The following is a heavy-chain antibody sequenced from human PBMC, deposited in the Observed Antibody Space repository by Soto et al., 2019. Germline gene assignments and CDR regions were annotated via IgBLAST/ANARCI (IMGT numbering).Heavy chain of an antibody. CDR1: GFTFSTYA. CDR3: AKVLLRFLEWSPNWFDR. D-gene: IGHD3-3*01. Sequence: GGSLRLSCSASGFTFSTYAMSWVRQAPGKGLEWVSSISIGGGSTYYADSVEGRFTISRDSSKNTLYLQMNSLRDEDTAVYFCAKVLLRFLEWSPNWFDRWGQGTLVTVSS. CDR2: ISIGGGST. V-gene: IGHV3-23*01. J-gene: IGHJ5*02.